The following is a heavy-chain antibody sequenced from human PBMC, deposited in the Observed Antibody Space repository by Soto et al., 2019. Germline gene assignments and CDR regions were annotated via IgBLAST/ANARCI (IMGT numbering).Heavy chain of an antibody. CDR2: IYYSGST. V-gene: IGHV4-59*01. CDR1: GGSISSFY. D-gene: IGHD3-10*01. J-gene: IGHJ4*02. Sequence: SDTLSLTCTFSGGSISSFYWSWIRQPPGKGLEWIGYIYYSGSTNYNPSLKSRVTISVDTSKNQCSLKLSSVTAADTAVYYCARHKTYYYGSGSYSNPETFDYWGQGTLVTFSS. CDR3: ARHKTYYYGSGSYSNPETFDY.